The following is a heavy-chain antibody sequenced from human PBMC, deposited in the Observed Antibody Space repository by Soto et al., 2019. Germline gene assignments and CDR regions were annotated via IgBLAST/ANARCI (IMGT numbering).Heavy chain of an antibody. CDR2: ISPTGGST. J-gene: IGHJ4*02. CDR3: GRGVTMVGEIDY. Sequence: QVQLVQSGAEVKKPGASVKVSCKASGYTFISYYMPWVRQAPGQGHEWKGIISPTGGSTSYAQKFQGRVTLTRDTSKSTVYMELSSLRSDDTAVYYCGRGVTMVGEIDYWGQGTLVPVSS. CDR1: GYTFISYY. V-gene: IGHV1-46*03. D-gene: IGHD3-10*01.